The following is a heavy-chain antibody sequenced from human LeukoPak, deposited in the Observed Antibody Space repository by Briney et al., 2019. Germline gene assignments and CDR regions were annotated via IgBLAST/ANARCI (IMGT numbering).Heavy chain of an antibody. Sequence: SETLSLTCTVSGGSISSSSYYWGWIRQPPGKGQEWIGSIYYSGSTYYNPSLKSRVTISVDTPKNQFSLKLSSVTAADTAVYYCARHYYDSSGYFDYWGQGTLVTVSS. CDR1: GGSISSSSYY. V-gene: IGHV4-39*01. J-gene: IGHJ4*02. CDR2: IYYSGST. D-gene: IGHD3-22*01. CDR3: ARHYYDSSGYFDY.